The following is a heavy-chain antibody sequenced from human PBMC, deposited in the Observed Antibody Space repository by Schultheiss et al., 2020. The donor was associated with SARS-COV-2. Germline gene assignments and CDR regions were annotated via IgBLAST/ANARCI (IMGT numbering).Heavy chain of an antibody. CDR3: ARDDPPSRTRLRYFDWLPQNYYYYYGMDV. D-gene: IGHD3-9*01. CDR2: ISGSGGST. CDR1: GFTFSSYW. V-gene: IGHV3-21*01. Sequence: GGSLRLSCAASGFTFSSYWMHWVRQAPGKGLVWVSAISGSGGSTYYADSVKGRFTISRDNAKNSLYLQMNSLRAEDTAVYYCARDDPPSRTRLRYFDWLPQNYYYYYGMDVWGQGTTVTVSS. J-gene: IGHJ6*02.